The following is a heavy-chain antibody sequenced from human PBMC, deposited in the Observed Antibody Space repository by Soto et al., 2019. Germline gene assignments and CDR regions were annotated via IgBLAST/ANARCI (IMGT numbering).Heavy chain of an antibody. CDR2: INSDGSIK. CDR3: ARGHDSSGNWFDP. D-gene: IGHD3-22*01. Sequence: PGGSLRLSCAASGFAFSSYWMHWVRQAPGKGLVWVSHINSDGSIKIYADFVKGRFTISRDNAKNTLYLQMNSLRAEDTDVYFCARGHDSSGNWFDPWGQGTLVTVSS. V-gene: IGHV3-74*01. CDR1: GFAFSSYW. J-gene: IGHJ5*02.